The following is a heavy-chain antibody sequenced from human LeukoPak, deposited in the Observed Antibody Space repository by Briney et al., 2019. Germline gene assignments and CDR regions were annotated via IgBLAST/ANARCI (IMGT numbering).Heavy chain of an antibody. D-gene: IGHD3-3*01. Sequence: SETLSLTCTVSGGSIRSSYYYWGWIRQPPGKGLEWIGSIYDSGSTNYNPSLKSRVTISVDTSKNQFSLKLSSVTAADTAVYYCARVRAYYDFWSGYEGGYFDYWGQGTLVTVSS. CDR3: ARVRAYYDFWSGYEGGYFDY. CDR2: IYDSGST. J-gene: IGHJ4*02. CDR1: GGSIRSSYYY. V-gene: IGHV4-39*07.